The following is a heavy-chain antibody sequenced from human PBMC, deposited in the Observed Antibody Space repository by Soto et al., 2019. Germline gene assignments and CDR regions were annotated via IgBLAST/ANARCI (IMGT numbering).Heavy chain of an antibody. J-gene: IGHJ3*02. D-gene: IGHD1-26*01. CDR1: GFTFSGSA. Sequence: HPGGSLRLSCAASGFTFSGSAIHWVRQASGKGLEWVGRIRSKANSYVTAYAAAVKGRFTISRDDSENTAYLQMNSLKTEDTAVYYCCRLGQSDTTIREAFDIWGQGTMVTVSS. V-gene: IGHV3-73*01. CDR3: CRLGQSDTTIREAFDI. CDR2: IRSKANSYVT.